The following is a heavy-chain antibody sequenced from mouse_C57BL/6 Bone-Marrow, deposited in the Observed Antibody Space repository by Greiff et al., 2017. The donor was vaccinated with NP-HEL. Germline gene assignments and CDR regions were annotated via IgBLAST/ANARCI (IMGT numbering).Heavy chain of an antibody. Sequence: EVQLQESGPGLVKPSQSLSLTCSVTGYSITSGYYWNWIRQLPGNKLEWMGYISYDGSNNYNPTLKNRISITRDTSKNQFFLKLNSVTTEDTATYYCARDRDCYWYFDVWGTGTTVTVSS. V-gene: IGHV3-6*01. J-gene: IGHJ1*03. CDR2: ISYDGSN. D-gene: IGHD3-1*01. CDR1: GYSITSGYY. CDR3: ARDRDCYWYFDV.